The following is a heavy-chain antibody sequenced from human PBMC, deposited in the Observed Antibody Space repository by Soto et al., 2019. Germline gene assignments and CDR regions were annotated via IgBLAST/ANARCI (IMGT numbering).Heavy chain of an antibody. J-gene: IGHJ5*02. CDR1: GYTFTNYA. CDR3: AREVKRQKWGFDP. CDR2: INADNGKT. V-gene: IGHV1-3*01. D-gene: IGHD1-1*01. Sequence: GASVKVSCKASGYTFTNYAMHWVRQAPGQRLEWMGWINADNGKTTYSQKFQGRVTITRDKSASTTYMELSSLTSEDTALYYCAREVKRQKWGFDPWGQGTLVTVSS.